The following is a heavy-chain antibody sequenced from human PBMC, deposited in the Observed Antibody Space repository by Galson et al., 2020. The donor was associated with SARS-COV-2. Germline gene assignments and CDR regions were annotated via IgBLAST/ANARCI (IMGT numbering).Heavy chain of an antibody. Sequence: SETLSLTCTVSGGSISSSSYYWGWIRQPPGKGLEWIGSIYYSGSTSYNPSLKSRVTISVDTSKNQFSLKLSSVTAADTAVHYCARQKALVLGARGKFDYWGQGTLVTVSS. CDR2: IYYSGST. CDR3: ARQKALVLGARGKFDY. CDR1: GGSISSSSYY. V-gene: IGHV4-39*01. D-gene: IGHD3-16*01. J-gene: IGHJ4*02.